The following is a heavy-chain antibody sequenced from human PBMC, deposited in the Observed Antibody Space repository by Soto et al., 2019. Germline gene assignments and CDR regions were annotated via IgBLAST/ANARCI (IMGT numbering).Heavy chain of an antibody. V-gene: IGHV4-34*01. Sequence: SETLSLTCAVYGESISGYYWSWIRQPPGKGLEWIGEINHSGSTNYNPSLKSRVTISVDTSKNQFSLKLSSVTAADTAVYYCARRRSPRFLEWLFHFDYWGQGTLVTVSS. CDR1: GESISGYY. CDR3: ARRRSPRFLEWLFHFDY. CDR2: INHSGST. D-gene: IGHD3-3*01. J-gene: IGHJ4*02.